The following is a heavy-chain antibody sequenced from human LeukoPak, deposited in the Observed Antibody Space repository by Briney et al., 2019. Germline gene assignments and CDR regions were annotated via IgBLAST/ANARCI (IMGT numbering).Heavy chain of an antibody. CDR2: ISAHNGNT. V-gene: IGHV1-18*01. CDR1: GYTFTSDG. CDR3: ASEQTYYFDY. J-gene: IGHJ4*02. Sequence: ASVNVSCKGSGYTFTSDGSSWVRQAPGQGLEWMGWISAHNGNTNYTQKLQGRVTMTTDTSTSTAYMELRSLRSDDTAVYYCASEQTYYFDYWGQGTLVTVSS.